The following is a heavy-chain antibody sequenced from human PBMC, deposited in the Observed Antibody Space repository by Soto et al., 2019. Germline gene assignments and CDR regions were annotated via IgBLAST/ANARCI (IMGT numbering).Heavy chain of an antibody. J-gene: IGHJ6*02. CDR3: ARGGAHSARPIAAAHRWYGMDV. D-gene: IGHD6-13*01. V-gene: IGHV4-31*03. Sequence: QVQLQESGPGLVKPSQTLSLTCTVSGGSISSGGYYWSWIRQHPGKGLEWIGYIYYSGSTYYNPSLKSRVTISVDTSKNQFSLKLSSVTAADTAVYYCARGGAHSARPIAAAHRWYGMDVWGQGTTVTVSS. CDR2: IYYSGST. CDR1: GGSISSGGYY.